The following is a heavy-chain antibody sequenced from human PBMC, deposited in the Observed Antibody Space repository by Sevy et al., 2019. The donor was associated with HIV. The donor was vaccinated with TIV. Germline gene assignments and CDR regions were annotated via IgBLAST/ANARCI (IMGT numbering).Heavy chain of an antibody. Sequence: GGSLRLSCAGSGLSFKNVWMTWVRQTPGKGLEWVGDAKRKSDGGSIDYGSPVNGRFTISRDDSKDMLYLQMSSLKTEDTGVYYCSTVLGAGAAGAFEIWGQGTMVTVSS. J-gene: IGHJ3*02. CDR2: AKRKSDGGSI. D-gene: IGHD1-26*01. CDR3: STVLGAGAAGAFEI. V-gene: IGHV3-15*01. CDR1: GLSFKNVW.